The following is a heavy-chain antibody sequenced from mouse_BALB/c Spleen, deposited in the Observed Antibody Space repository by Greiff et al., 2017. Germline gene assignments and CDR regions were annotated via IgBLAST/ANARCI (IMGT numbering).Heavy chain of an antibody. J-gene: IGHJ2*01. CDR1: GFTFSSFG. CDR3: ARDGYYVGGFIDY. D-gene: IGHD2-3*01. Sequence: DVHLVESGGGLVQPGGSRKLSCAASGFTFSSFGMHWVRQAPEKGLEWVAYISSGSSTIYYADTVKGRFTISRDNPKNTLFLQMTSLRSEDTAMYYCARDGYYVGGFIDYWVQGTTLTVSS. CDR2: ISSGSSTI. V-gene: IGHV5-17*02.